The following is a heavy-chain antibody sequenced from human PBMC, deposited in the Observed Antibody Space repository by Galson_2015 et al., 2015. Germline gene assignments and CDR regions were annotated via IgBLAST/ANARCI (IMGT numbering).Heavy chain of an antibody. CDR2: IDPSDSYT. CDR1: GYSFTSYW. CDR3: ARQYYYGSGSKYWFDP. J-gene: IGHJ5*02. D-gene: IGHD3-10*01. V-gene: IGHV5-10-1*01. Sequence: QSGAEVKKPGESLQISCKGSGYSFTSYWISWVRQMPGKGLEWMGRIDPSDSYTNYSPSFQGHVTISADKSISTAYLQWSSLKASDTAMYYCARQYYYGSGSKYWFDPWGQGTLVTVSS.